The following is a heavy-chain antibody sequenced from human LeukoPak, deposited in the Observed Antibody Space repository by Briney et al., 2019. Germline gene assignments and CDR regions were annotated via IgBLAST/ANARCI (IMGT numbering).Heavy chain of an antibody. J-gene: IGHJ4*02. V-gene: IGHV4-31*11. Sequence: SETLSLTCAVYGGSFSGYYWSWIRQHPGKGLEWIGYIYYSGSTYYNPSLKSRVTISVDTSKNQFSLKLSSVTAADTAVYYCARARRDGDDFWSGYSPYFDYWGQGTLVTVSS. CDR1: GGSFSGYY. CDR3: ARARRDGDDFWSGYSPYFDY. CDR2: IYYSGST. D-gene: IGHD3-3*01.